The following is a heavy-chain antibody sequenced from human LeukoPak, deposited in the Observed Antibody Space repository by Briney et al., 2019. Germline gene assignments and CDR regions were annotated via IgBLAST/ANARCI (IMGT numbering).Heavy chain of an antibody. V-gene: IGHV3-30*02. CDR2: IRYDGSNK. Sequence: GRSLRLSCAASGFTFSSYGMHWVRQAPGKGLEWVAFIRYDGSNKYYADSVKGRFTISRDNSKNTLYLQMNSLRAEDTAVYYCAKDRDSSSWYPTPITDYWGQGTLVTVSS. CDR1: GFTFSSYG. J-gene: IGHJ4*02. D-gene: IGHD6-13*01. CDR3: AKDRDSSSWYPTPITDY.